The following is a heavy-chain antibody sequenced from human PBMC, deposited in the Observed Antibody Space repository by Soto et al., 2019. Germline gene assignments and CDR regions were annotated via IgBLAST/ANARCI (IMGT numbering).Heavy chain of an antibody. V-gene: IGHV1-69*01. CDR3: ARVEVSSSSSQTHTYYYYCGMDV. D-gene: IGHD6-6*01. J-gene: IGHJ6*02. CDR1: GGTFSSYA. Sequence: QVQLVQSGAEVKKPGSSVKVSCKASGGTFSSYAISWVRQAPGQGLEWMGGIIPILGTANYAQKFQGRVTITADESTSTAYMELSSLRSEDTAVYYCARVEVSSSSSQTHTYYYYCGMDVWGQGTTVTVSS. CDR2: IIPILGTA.